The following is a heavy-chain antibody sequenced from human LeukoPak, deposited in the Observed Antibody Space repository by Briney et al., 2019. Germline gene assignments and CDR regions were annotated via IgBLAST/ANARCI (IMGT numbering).Heavy chain of an antibody. CDR3: ARGAYYYED. V-gene: IGHV3-48*01. J-gene: IGHJ4*02. CDR1: GFTFSSHS. D-gene: IGHD3-22*01. CDR2: ISSSSTI. Sequence: GVSLRLSCAASGFTFSSHSMNWVRQAPGKGLEWVSYISSSSTIYYADSVKGRFTISRDNAKNSLYLQMNSLRAEDTAVYYCARGAYYYEDWGQGTLVTVSS.